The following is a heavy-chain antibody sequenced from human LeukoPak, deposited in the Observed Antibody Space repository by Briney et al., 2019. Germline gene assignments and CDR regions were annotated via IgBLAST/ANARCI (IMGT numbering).Heavy chain of an antibody. Sequence: PSETLSLTCAVYGGSFSGYYWSWIRQPPGKGLEWIGEINHSGSTNYNPSLKSRVTISVDTSKNQFSLKLSSVTAADTAVYYCARGRAPSSYVWGSYRPATNYFDYWGQGTLVTVSS. CDR3: ARGRAPSSYVWGSYRPATNYFDY. J-gene: IGHJ4*02. CDR2: INHSGST. CDR1: GGSFSGYY. D-gene: IGHD3-16*02. V-gene: IGHV4-34*01.